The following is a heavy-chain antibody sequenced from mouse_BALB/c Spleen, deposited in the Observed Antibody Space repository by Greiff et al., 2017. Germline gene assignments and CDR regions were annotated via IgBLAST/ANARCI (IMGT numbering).Heavy chain of an antibody. J-gene: IGHJ2*01. CDR3: ARHYYGYLDY. CDR1: GFTFSSYP. D-gene: IGHD1-1*01. CDR2: ISNGGGST. V-gene: IGHV5-12-2*01. Sequence: EVQLVESGGGLVQPGGSLKLSCAASGFTFSSYPMSWVRQTPEKRLEWVAYISNGGGSTYYPDTVKGRFTISRDNAKNTLYLQMSSLKSEDTAMYYCARHYYGYLDYWGQGTTLTVSS.